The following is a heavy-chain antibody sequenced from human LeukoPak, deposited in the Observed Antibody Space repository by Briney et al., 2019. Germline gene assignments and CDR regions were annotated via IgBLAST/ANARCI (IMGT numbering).Heavy chain of an antibody. D-gene: IGHD3-10*01. V-gene: IGHV1-18*01. CDR2: ISIYQNKT. CDR1: GYTFNSYG. CDR3: ARGFGGPLDY. Sequence: ASVKVPCKTSGYTFNSYGISWVRPAPGQGLQWVGWISIYQNKTNYPQMIQGRVTMTTDTSTNTAYMELRRLGSDDTAVYYCARGFGGPLDYWGQGTLVTVSS. J-gene: IGHJ4*02.